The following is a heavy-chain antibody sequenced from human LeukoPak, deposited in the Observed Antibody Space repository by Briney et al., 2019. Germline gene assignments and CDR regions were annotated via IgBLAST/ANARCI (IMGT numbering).Heavy chain of an antibody. CDR2: INPNSGDT. D-gene: IGHD3-3*02. CDR3: ASISHVWSGYYTVHFDY. J-gene: IGHJ4*02. CDR1: GYTFTDYF. V-gene: IGHV1-2*02. Sequence: ASVKVSCKTSGYTFTDYFMHWVRQAPGQGLEWMGWINPNSGDTNYAQKFQGRVTMTRDTSISTAYMDLNRQRSDDTAVYYCASISHVWSGYYTVHFDYWGQGTLVTVSS.